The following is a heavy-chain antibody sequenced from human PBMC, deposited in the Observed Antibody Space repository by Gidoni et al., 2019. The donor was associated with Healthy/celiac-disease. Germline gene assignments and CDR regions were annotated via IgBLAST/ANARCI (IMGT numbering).Heavy chain of an antibody. J-gene: IGHJ4*02. V-gene: IGHV4-39*01. CDR1: GGTISSSSYY. CDR2: IYFSGST. CDR3: ASLDYFDY. Sequence: QLQLQEPAPGLVTPSETLSLTCTPSGGTISSSSYYWGWIPPPPGKGLEWIGIIYFSGSTYYNPSLKSRVTISVDTSKNQFSLKLSSVTAADTAVYYCASLDYFDYWGQGTLVTVSS.